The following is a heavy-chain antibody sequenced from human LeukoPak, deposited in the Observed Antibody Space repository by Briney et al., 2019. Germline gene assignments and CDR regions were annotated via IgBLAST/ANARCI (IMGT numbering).Heavy chain of an antibody. CDR1: GGTFSSYA. J-gene: IGHJ4*02. CDR3: ARLWIAVASKLISFDY. CDR2: IIPIFGSA. V-gene: IGHV1-69*13. Sequence: ASVKVSCKASGGTFSSYAISWVRQAPGQGLEWMGGIIPIFGSANYAQNFQGRVTITADESTTTAYMELSSLRSEDTAVYYCARLWIAVASKLISFDYWGQGTLVTVSS. D-gene: IGHD6-19*01.